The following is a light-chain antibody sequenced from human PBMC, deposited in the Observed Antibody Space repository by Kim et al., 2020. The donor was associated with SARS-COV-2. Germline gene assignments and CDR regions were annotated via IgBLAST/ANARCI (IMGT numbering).Light chain of an antibody. CDR3: NSRDSSGDHLV. CDR1: SLRSYY. V-gene: IGLV3-19*01. J-gene: IGLJ3*02. Sequence: SELTQDPAVSVALGQTVRITCQGDSLRSYYASWYQQKPGQAPVLVIYGKNNRPSGVPDRFSGSSSGNTASLTITGAQAEDEADYYCNSRDSSGDHLVFGGGTQLTVL. CDR2: GKN.